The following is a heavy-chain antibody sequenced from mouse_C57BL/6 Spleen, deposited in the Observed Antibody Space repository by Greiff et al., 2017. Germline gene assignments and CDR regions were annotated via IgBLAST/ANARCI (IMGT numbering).Heavy chain of an antibody. V-gene: IGHV1-52*01. Sequence: QVQLQQPGAELVRPGSSVKLSCKASGYTFTSYWMHWVKQRPIPGLEWIGNLDPSDRATHYNQKFKDKATLTVDKASSTAYMQLSSLTAADSAVYWGARGDYARDYGGQGSAVTVAA. CDR3: ARGDYARDY. CDR2: LDPSDRAT. CDR1: GYTFTSYW. J-gene: IGHJ4*01.